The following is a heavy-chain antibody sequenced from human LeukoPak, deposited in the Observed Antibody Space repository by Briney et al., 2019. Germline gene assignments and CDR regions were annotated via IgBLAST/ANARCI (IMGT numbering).Heavy chain of an antibody. Sequence: GGSLRLSCAASGFTFSSYAMSWVRQAPGKGLEWVSAISGSGGSTYYADSVKGRFTISRDNSKNTLYLQMNSLRAEDTAVYYCATRCSSTSCYYYGMDVWGQGTTVTVSS. CDR1: GFTFSSYA. J-gene: IGHJ6*02. CDR3: ATRCSSTSCYYYGMDV. D-gene: IGHD2-2*01. CDR2: ISGSGGST. V-gene: IGHV3-23*01.